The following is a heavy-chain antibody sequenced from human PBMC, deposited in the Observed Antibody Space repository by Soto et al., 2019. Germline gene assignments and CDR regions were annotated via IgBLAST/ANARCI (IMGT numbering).Heavy chain of an antibody. V-gene: IGHV1-24*01. CDR3: ATDRHITAGYNWFDP. CDR1: GYALTELS. D-gene: IGHD1-20*01. J-gene: IGHJ5*02. Sequence: GASVKVSCKVSGYALTELSMHWVRQAPGKGLEWMGGFDPEDGETIYAQKFQGRVTMTEDTSTDTAYMELSSLRSEDTAVYYCATDRHITAGYNWFDPWGQGTLVTVSS. CDR2: FDPEDGET.